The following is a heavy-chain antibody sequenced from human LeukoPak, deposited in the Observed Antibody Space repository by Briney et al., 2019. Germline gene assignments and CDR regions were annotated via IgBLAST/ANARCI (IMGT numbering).Heavy chain of an antibody. CDR3: VLDLFSSFAFDI. CDR2: INSDGSSP. CDR1: GFTFSTYW. J-gene: IGHJ3*02. V-gene: IGHV3-74*01. Sequence: PGGSLRLSCAASGFTFSTYWMHWVRQAPGKGLVWVSCINSDGSSPSYADSVKGRFTTSRDNAKNALHLQMNSLTAEDTAVYYCVLDLFSSFAFDIWGQGTMVTVSS. D-gene: IGHD3/OR15-3a*01.